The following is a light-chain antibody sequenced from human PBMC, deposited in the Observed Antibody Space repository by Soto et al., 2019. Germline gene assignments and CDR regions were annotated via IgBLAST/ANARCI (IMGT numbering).Light chain of an antibody. Sequence: VVLTQSPATLSLSPGEGATLSCRTSQSVSSNLAWYQQKPGQTPRLLIYATSTRATGIPARFSGSGSGTEFTLTISSLEAEDFAVYYCQQRSNWPPITFGQGTRLEIK. CDR2: ATS. J-gene: IGKJ5*01. CDR3: QQRSNWPPIT. V-gene: IGKV3-11*01. CDR1: QSVSSN.